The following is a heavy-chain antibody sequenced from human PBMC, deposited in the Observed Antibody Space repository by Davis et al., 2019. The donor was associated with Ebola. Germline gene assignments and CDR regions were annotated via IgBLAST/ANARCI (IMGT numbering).Heavy chain of an antibody. CDR3: ARGQAAIVGAADY. D-gene: IGHD1-26*01. V-gene: IGHV3-21*01. CDR1: GFGFSDYS. J-gene: IGHJ4*02. CDR2: VSSSSYYI. Sequence: PGGSLRLSCAASGFGFSDYSMNWVRQAPGKGLEWVSSVSSSSYYIYYSDSVKGRFAISRDNAKNSLYLQMNSLRAEDTAVYYCARGQAAIVGAADYWGQGTLVTVSS.